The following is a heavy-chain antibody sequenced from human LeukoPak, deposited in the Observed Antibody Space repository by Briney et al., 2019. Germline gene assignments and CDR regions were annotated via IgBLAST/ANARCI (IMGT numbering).Heavy chain of an antibody. CDR2: IYSSGST. Sequence: SQTLSLTCTVSGGSISSSSYYWTWIPQPAGKGLEWIGRIYSSGSTDYNPSLKSRVTISVDKSKNQFSLKLSSVTAADTAVYYCVKRGYCSSTSCYPGDYWGQGTLVTVSS. J-gene: IGHJ4*02. CDR1: GGSISSSSYY. V-gene: IGHV4-61*02. CDR3: VKRGYCSSTSCYPGDY. D-gene: IGHD2-2*01.